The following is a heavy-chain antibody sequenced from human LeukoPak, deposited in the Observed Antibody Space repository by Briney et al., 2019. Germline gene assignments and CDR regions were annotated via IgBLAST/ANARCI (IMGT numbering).Heavy chain of an antibody. Sequence: GASVKVSCKASGYSFTNHAIHWVRQAPGQRLEWMGWINVGNGNTKYSQMFQGRVTITRDTSANTAYMELSSLRSEDTAVYYCAVVDRYSYGYNYYYGMDVWGQGTTVAVSS. CDR3: AVVDRYSYGYNYYYGMDV. D-gene: IGHD5-18*01. J-gene: IGHJ6*02. CDR1: GYSFTNHA. V-gene: IGHV1-3*01. CDR2: INVGNGNT.